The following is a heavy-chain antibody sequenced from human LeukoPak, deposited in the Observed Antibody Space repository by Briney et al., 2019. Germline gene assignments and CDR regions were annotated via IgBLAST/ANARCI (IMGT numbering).Heavy chain of an antibody. Sequence: ASVKVSCKASGYTFTSYYMHWVRQAPGQGLEWMGIINPSGGSTSYAQKFQGRVTMTRDTSTSTVYMELSSLRSEDTAVYYCARAGYSSRWYGNRFDYWGQGTLVTVSS. CDR1: GYTFTSYY. J-gene: IGHJ4*02. CDR2: INPSGGST. CDR3: ARAGYSSRWYGNRFDY. D-gene: IGHD6-13*01. V-gene: IGHV1-46*01.